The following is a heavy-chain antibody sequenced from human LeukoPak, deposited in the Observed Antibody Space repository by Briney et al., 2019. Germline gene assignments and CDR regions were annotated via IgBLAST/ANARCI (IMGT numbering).Heavy chain of an antibody. CDR1: GGSISSSSYY. D-gene: IGHD1-26*01. CDR3: ARSDIVGALNFDY. CDR2: IYYSGST. Sequence: SETLSLTCTVSGGSISSSSYYWSWIRQPPGKGLEWIGYIYYSGSTNYNPSLKSRVTISLDTSKNQFSLKLSSVTAADTAVYYCARSDIVGALNFDYWGQGTLVTVSS. V-gene: IGHV4-61*01. J-gene: IGHJ4*02.